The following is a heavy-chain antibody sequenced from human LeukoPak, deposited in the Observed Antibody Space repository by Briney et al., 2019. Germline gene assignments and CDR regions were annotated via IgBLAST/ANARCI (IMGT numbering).Heavy chain of an antibody. J-gene: IGHJ4*02. CDR3: VGPHYDILTGAYLGDY. Sequence: SETLPLTCAVYGGSFSGYYWNWIRQPPGRGLEWIGEINDSGSTNYNSSLKSRVTISVDTSKNQFSLKLGSVTAADTAVYYCVGPHYDILTGAYLGDYWGQGTLVTVSS. V-gene: IGHV4-34*01. D-gene: IGHD3-9*01. CDR1: GGSFSGYY. CDR2: INDSGST.